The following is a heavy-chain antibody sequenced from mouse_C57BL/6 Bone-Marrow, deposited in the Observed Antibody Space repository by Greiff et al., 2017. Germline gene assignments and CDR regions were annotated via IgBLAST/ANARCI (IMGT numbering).Heavy chain of an antibody. CDR2: IYPGDGDT. Sequence: QVQLQQSGPELVKPGASVKISCKASGYAFSSSWMNWVKQRPGKGLEWIGRIYPGDGDTNYNGKFKGKATLTADKSSSTAYMQLSSLTSEDSAVYFCARSGYYGSSSLRYFDVWGTGTTVTVSS. J-gene: IGHJ1*03. D-gene: IGHD1-1*01. CDR3: ARSGYYGSSSLRYFDV. CDR1: GYAFSSSW. V-gene: IGHV1-82*01.